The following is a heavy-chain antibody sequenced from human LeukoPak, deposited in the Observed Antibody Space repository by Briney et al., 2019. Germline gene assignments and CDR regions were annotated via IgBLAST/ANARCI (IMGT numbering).Heavy chain of an antibody. CDR3: ARNYPSSGWFFEY. Sequence: GGSLRLSCAASGLTVSSNYMSWVRQAPVKGLEWVSIMYGDERTYYADSVKGRFTISRDNSKNTLYLQMNSLRAEDTAVYYCARNYPSSGWFFEYWGQGTLVTVSS. D-gene: IGHD6-19*01. CDR1: GLTVSSNY. V-gene: IGHV3-53*01. CDR2: MYGDERT. J-gene: IGHJ4*02.